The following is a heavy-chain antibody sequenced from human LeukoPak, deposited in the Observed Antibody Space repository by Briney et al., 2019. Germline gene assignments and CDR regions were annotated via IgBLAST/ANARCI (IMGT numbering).Heavy chain of an antibody. CDR1: GFSFSSYA. V-gene: IGHV3-21*01. Sequence: GGSLRLSCAASGFSFSSYAMNWVRQAPGKGLEWVSFIDSSSSHIYYADSVKGRFTISRDNTKSSLYLQMNSLRAEDMAVYYCARGYCGGDCYGDWGQGTLVTVSS. CDR3: ARGYCGGDCYGD. CDR2: IDSSSSHI. J-gene: IGHJ1*01. D-gene: IGHD2-21*02.